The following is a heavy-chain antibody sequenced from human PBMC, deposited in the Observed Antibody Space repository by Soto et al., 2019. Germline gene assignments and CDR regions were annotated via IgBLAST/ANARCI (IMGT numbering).Heavy chain of an antibody. CDR2: ISGSGGST. V-gene: IGHV3-23*01. Sequence: PEGSLRLSCAASGFTFSSYAMSWVRQAPGKGLEWVSAISGSGGSTYYADSVKGRFTISRDNSKNTLYLQMNSLRAEDTAVYYCAKHYLPDYYDSSGYFGYWGQGTLVTVSS. CDR3: AKHYLPDYYDSSGYFGY. CDR1: GFTFSSYA. J-gene: IGHJ4*02. D-gene: IGHD3-22*01.